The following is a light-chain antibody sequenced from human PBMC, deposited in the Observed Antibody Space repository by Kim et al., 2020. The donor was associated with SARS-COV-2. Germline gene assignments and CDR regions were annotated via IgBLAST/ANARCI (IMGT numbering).Light chain of an antibody. Sequence: LSPGERATLSCRASQSVSSSYLAWYQQKPGQAPRLLIYGASSRATGVPDRFSGSGSGTDFTLTISRLEPEDFAVYYCQQYGSSPAFGGGTKVDIK. V-gene: IGKV3-20*01. CDR3: QQYGSSPA. CDR2: GAS. CDR1: QSVSSSY. J-gene: IGKJ4*01.